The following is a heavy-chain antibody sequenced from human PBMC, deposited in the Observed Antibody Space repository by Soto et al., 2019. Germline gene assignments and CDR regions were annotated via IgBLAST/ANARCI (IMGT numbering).Heavy chain of an antibody. V-gene: IGHV3-30*18. CDR3: AKVAGVATGGTVGGLDP. CDR2: ISYDGSHK. J-gene: IGHJ5*02. Sequence: PGGSLRLSCQTSGFSFSSYAMHWVRQAPGKGLQWVGVISYDGSHKFYGGSVKGRFTISRDNSKNTLYLQMPSLTTEDTGIYYCAKVAGVATGGTVGGLDPWGQGTLVTVSS. CDR1: GFSFSSYA. D-gene: IGHD6-13*01.